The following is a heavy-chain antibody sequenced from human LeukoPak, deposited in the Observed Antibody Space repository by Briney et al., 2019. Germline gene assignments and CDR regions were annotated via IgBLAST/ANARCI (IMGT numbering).Heavy chain of an antibody. V-gene: IGHV3-30*02. CDR3: AKDQSGTYDTFDY. J-gene: IGHJ4*01. D-gene: IGHD1-26*01. Sequence: GGSLRLSCAASGFTCSSYGMHWVRQSPGKGLGGVAFIRYDGSNKSYTASVKGRFTISRDDSKNTLYLQMNSLRAEDTAVYYCAKDQSGTYDTFDYWGQGTLVTVSS. CDR2: IRYDGSNK. CDR1: GFTCSSYG.